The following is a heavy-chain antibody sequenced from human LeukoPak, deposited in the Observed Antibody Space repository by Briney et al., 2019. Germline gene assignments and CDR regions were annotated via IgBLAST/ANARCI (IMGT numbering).Heavy chain of an antibody. Sequence: SETLSLTCTVSGGSISSGSYYWSWIRQPAGKGLEWIGRIYTSGSTNYNPSLKSRVTISVDTSKNQFSLKLSSVTAADTAVYYCARDGVRPEQWPEGYYYYGMDVWGQGTTVTVSS. D-gene: IGHD6-19*01. CDR1: GGSISSGSYY. CDR3: ARDGVRPEQWPEGYYYYGMDV. V-gene: IGHV4-61*02. CDR2: IYTSGST. J-gene: IGHJ6*02.